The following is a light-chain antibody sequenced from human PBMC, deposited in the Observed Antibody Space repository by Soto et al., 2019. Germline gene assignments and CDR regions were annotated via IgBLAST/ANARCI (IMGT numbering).Light chain of an antibody. CDR1: QTVRNNY. V-gene: IGKV3-20*01. CDR3: QQFGSSPLT. Sequence: EFVLTQSPGTLSLSPGERASLSCRASQTVRNNYLAWYQQKPGQAPRLLIYGASSRATGIPGRFSGSGSGTDFTLTISRLEPEDFAVYYCQQFGSSPLTFGGGTKVDIK. CDR2: GAS. J-gene: IGKJ4*01.